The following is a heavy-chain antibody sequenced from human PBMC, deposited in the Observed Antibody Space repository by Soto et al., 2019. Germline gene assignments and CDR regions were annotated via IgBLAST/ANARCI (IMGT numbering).Heavy chain of an antibody. CDR1: GGSFSGYY. D-gene: IGHD4-4*01. CDR3: ARSLMTTVTNRGFWFDP. Sequence: PSETLSLTCAVYGGSFSGYYWSWIRQPPGKGLEWIGEINHSGSTNYNPSLKSRVTISVDTSKHQFSLKLSSVTAADTAVYYCARSLMTTVTNRGFWFDPWGQGTLVTVSS. CDR2: INHSGST. J-gene: IGHJ5*02. V-gene: IGHV4-34*01.